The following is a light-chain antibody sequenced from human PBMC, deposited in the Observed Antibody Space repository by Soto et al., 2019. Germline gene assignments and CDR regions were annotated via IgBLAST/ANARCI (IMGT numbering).Light chain of an antibody. J-gene: IGLJ2*01. V-gene: IGLV2-14*03. CDR2: DVT. CDR3: SSYKSNNNLL. Sequence: QSVLTQPASVSGSPGQSITISCTGTSSDVGGSDYVSWYQQHPGKAPKLMIYDVTNRPSGVSNRFSGSKSDNTASLTISGLQAEDEDAYYCSSYKSNNNLLFGGGTKVTVL. CDR1: SSDVGGSDY.